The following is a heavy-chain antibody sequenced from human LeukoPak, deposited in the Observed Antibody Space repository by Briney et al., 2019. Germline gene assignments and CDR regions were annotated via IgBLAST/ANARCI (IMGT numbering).Heavy chain of an antibody. CDR1: GFTFDDYA. V-gene: IGHV3-9*01. CDR3: AKGGYSSRWFWRYFDY. CDR2: NSWNSGST. D-gene: IGHD6-13*01. J-gene: IGHJ4*02. Sequence: GGSLRLSCAASGFTFDDYAMHWVRQAPGKGLEWVSGNSWNSGSTGYADSVKGRFTISRDNAKNSLYLQMNSLRAEDTALYYCAKGGYSSRWFWRYFDYWGQGTLVNVSS.